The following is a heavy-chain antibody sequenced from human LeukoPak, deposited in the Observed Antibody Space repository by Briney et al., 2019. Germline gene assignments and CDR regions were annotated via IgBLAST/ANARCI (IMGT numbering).Heavy chain of an antibody. D-gene: IGHD3-3*01. CDR2: ISYDGSNK. CDR3: AKMRFLEWFDAFDI. Sequence: GGSLRLSCAASGFTFSSYWMSWVRQAPGKGLEWVAVISYDGSNKYYADSVKGRFTISRDSSKNTLYLQMNSLRAEDTAVYYCAKMRFLEWFDAFDIWGQGTMVTVSS. J-gene: IGHJ3*02. CDR1: GFTFSSYW. V-gene: IGHV3-30*18.